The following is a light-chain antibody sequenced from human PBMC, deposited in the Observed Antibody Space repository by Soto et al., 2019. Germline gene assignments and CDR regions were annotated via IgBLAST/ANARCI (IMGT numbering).Light chain of an antibody. CDR2: EVN. J-gene: IGLJ2*01. Sequence: QSALTQPPSASGSPGQAVTISCTGTSSDVGGYNYVSWYQQHPGKAPKLMIYEVNNRPSGVPDRFSGSKSGNTASLTVSGLQAEDEADYYCSSYAGSKNGNVVFGGGTKLTVL. V-gene: IGLV2-8*01. CDR1: SSDVGGYNY. CDR3: SSYAGSKNGNVV.